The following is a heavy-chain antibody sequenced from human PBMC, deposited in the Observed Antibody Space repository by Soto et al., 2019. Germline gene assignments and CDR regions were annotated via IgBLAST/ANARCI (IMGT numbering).Heavy chain of an antibody. CDR3: ARGASAHDYFDY. V-gene: IGHV3-11*06. CDR1: GFTFSDYY. J-gene: IGHJ4*02. D-gene: IGHD6-6*01. Sequence: GVSLRLSCAASGFTFSDYYMSWIRQAPGKGLEWVSYISSSSSYTNYADSVKGRFTISRDNAKNSLYLQMNSLRAEDTAVYYCARGASAHDYFDYCGQGTMVTVSS. CDR2: ISSSSSYT.